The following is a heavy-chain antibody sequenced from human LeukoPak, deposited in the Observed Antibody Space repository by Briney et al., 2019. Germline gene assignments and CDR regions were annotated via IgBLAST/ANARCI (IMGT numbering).Heavy chain of an antibody. CDR1: GYTFTGYY. V-gene: IGHV1-2*06. CDR3: ARGGTVTTNNWFDP. D-gene: IGHD4-17*01. Sequence: ATVKVSCXASGYTFTGYYTHWVRQAPGQGLEWMGRINPNSGGTNYAQKFQGRVTMTRDTSISTAYMELSRLRSDDTAVYYCARGGTVTTNNWFDPWGQGTLVTVSS. CDR2: INPNSGGT. J-gene: IGHJ5*02.